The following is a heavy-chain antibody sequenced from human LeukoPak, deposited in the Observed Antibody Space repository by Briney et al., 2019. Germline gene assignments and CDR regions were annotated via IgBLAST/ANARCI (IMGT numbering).Heavy chain of an antibody. CDR1: GFTFSSYW. CDR2: INSDGTST. J-gene: IGHJ4*02. D-gene: IGHD2-2*01. V-gene: IGHV3-74*01. Sequence: PGGSLRLSCAASGFTFSSYWMHWVRQAPGKGLVWDSRINSDGTSTSYADSVKGRFTISRDNAKNTLYLRMNSLRAEDTAVYYCASPSSTSLFDYWGQGTLVTVSS. CDR3: ASPSSTSLFDY.